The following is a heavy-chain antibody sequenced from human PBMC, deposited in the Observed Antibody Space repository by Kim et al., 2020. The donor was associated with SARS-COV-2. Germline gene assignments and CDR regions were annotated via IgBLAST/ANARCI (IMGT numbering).Heavy chain of an antibody. D-gene: IGHD3-16*01. CDR3: ASSPYYDYIWGSLAY. J-gene: IGHJ4*02. CDR1: GGSFSGYY. V-gene: IGHV4-34*01. CDR2: INHSGST. Sequence: SETLSLTCAVYGGSFSGYYWSWIRQPPGKGLEWIGEINHSGSTNYNPSLKSRVTISVDTSKNQFSLKLSSVTAADTAVYYCASSPYYDYIWGSLAYWGQGTLVTVSS.